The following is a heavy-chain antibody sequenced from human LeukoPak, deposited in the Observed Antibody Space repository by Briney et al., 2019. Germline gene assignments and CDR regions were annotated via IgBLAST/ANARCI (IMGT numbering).Heavy chain of an antibody. CDR3: ARLRGGELRYFDWLYEFDY. D-gene: IGHD3-9*01. CDR1: GGSFSGYY. J-gene: IGHJ4*02. V-gene: IGHV4-34*01. Sequence: SETLSLTCAVYGGSFSGYYWSWIRQPPGKGLEWIGEINHSGSTNYNPSLKSRVTISVDTSKNQFSLKLSSVTAADTAVYYCARLRGGELRYFDWLYEFDYWGQGTLVTVSS. CDR2: INHSGST.